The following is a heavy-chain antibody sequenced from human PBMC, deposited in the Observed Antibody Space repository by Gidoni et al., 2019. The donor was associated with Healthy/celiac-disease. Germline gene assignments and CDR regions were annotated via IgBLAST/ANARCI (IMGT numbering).Heavy chain of an antibody. CDR2: IIPIFGTA. CDR1: GGTFSSYA. Sequence: QVQLVQSGAEVKKPGSSVKVSCKASGGTFSSYAISWGRQAPGQGLEWMGGIIPIFGTANYAQKFQGRVTITADKSTSTAYMELSSLRSEDTAVYYCARASSNCSGGSCYPTDDAFDIWGQGTMVTVSS. J-gene: IGHJ3*02. V-gene: IGHV1-69*06. CDR3: ARASSNCSGGSCYPTDDAFDI. D-gene: IGHD2-15*01.